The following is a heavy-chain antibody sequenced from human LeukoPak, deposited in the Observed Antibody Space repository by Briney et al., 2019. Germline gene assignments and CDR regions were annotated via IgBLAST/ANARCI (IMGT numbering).Heavy chain of an antibody. CDR1: GGSISSYY. J-gene: IGHJ4*02. D-gene: IGHD3-10*01. V-gene: IGHV4-59*01. CDR2: IYYSGST. CDR3: ARVSLRGEVDY. Sequence: PSETLSLTCTVSGGSISSYYWSWIRQPPGKGLEWIGYIYYSGSTNHNPSLKSRVTISVDTSKNQFSLKLSSVTAADTAVYYCARVSLRGEVDYWGQGTLVTVSS.